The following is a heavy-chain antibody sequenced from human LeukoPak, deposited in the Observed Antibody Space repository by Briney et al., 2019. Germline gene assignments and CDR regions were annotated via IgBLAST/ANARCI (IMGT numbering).Heavy chain of an antibody. CDR3: ARDSGRFRLDY. V-gene: IGHV3-66*01. Sequence: GGSLRLSCAASGLTVSRNFMSWVRQAPGKGLEWVSVMYRDGRTYYADSVKGRFTISRDNSKNSLYLQMNSLRAEDTAVYYCARDSGRFRLDYWGLGVLVTVSS. D-gene: IGHD6-19*01. J-gene: IGHJ4*02. CDR2: MYRDGRT. CDR1: GLTVSRNF.